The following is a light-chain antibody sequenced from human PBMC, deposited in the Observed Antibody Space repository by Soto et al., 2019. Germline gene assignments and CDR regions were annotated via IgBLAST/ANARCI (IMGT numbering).Light chain of an antibody. Sequence: QSALTQPPSASGSPGQSVTISCAGTSSDVGGYNLVSWYQQHPGKAPKLMIYEVIKRPSGVPDRFSGSKSGNTASRTVSGLHAEDEADYYCSSYSGSDNFVVFGGGTKLTVL. V-gene: IGLV2-8*01. CDR1: SSDVGGYNL. J-gene: IGLJ2*01. CDR3: SSYSGSDNFVV. CDR2: EVI.